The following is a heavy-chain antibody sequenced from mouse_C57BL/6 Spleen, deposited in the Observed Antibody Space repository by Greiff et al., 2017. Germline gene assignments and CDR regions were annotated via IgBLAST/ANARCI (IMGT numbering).Heavy chain of an antibody. CDR3: ALLLRKGDYYAMDY. CDR1: GYTFTSYW. Sequence: QVQLQQPGAELVMPGASVKLSCKASGYTFTSYWMHWVKQRPGQGLEWIGEIDPSDSYTNYNQKFKGKSTLTVDKSSSTAYMQLSSLTSEDSAVYYCALLLRKGDYYAMDYWGQGTSVTVSS. J-gene: IGHJ4*01. D-gene: IGHD1-1*01. V-gene: IGHV1-69*01. CDR2: IDPSDSYT.